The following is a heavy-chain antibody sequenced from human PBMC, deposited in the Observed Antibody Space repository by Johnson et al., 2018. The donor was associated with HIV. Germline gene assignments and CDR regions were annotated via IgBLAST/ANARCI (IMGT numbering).Heavy chain of an antibody. CDR1: GFTFSSYA. CDR2: ISYDGSNK. CDR3: ARDAILSPGAFDI. D-gene: IGHD2-21*01. J-gene: IGHJ3*02. V-gene: IGHV3-30-3*01. Sequence: VQLVESGGGVVQPGRSLRLSCAASGFTFSSYAMHWVRQAPGNGLEWVAVISYDGSNKYYADSVKGRFTISRDNSKNTLYLQMNSLRAEDTAVYYCARDAILSPGAFDIWGQGTMVTVSS.